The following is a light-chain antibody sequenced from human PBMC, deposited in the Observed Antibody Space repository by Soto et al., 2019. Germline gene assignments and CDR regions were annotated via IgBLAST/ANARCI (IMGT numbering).Light chain of an antibody. Sequence: QSVLTQPASVSGSPGQSITISCTGTSSDVGSYNLVSWYQQYPGKAPKLIIFEVFTRPSGVSHRFSGSKSGNTASLTISGPQAEDEANYNCCSCAGRPTYVFGGGTKLTVL. CDR3: CSCAGRPTYV. J-gene: IGLJ2*01. V-gene: IGLV2-23*02. CDR2: EVF. CDR1: SSDVGSYNL.